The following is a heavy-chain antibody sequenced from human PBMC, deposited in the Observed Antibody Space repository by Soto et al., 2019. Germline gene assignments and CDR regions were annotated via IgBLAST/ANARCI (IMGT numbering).Heavy chain of an antibody. CDR1: GGSIRSAGHY. CDR2: INDSGST. D-gene: IGHD2-2*02. J-gene: IGHJ5*02. Sequence: SETLSLTCTVSGGSIRSAGHYWSWIRQHPGKGLEWIGYINDSGSTFYNPSLRSRLNISVDTSKNQFSLKLTSVTAADTAVYFCGRRRGLCPDALYAAGIDLWGQGTLVTVSS. CDR3: GRRRGLCPDALYAAGIDL. V-gene: IGHV4-31*03.